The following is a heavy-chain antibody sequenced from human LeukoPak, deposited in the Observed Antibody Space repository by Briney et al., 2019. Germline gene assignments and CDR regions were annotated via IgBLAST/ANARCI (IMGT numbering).Heavy chain of an antibody. CDR1: GFTFSSYA. Sequence: GGSLRLSCAASGFTFSSYAMHWVRQAPGKGLEYVSAICSNGGSTYYANSVQGRVTISRDNSKITLYLQMGSLRAEDMAVYYCARGSSSWARGSKYIQRWSQGSLVTVSS. D-gene: IGHD6-13*01. CDR3: ARGSSSWARGSKYIQR. CDR2: ICSNGGST. J-gene: IGHJ1*01. V-gene: IGHV3-64*01.